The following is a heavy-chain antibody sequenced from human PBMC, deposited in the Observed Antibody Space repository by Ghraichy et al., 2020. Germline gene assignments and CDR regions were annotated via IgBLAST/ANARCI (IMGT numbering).Heavy chain of an antibody. CDR1: GFTFSTYA. J-gene: IGHJ6*02. Sequence: LSLTCAASGFTFSTYAMSWVRQAPGKGLECVSLISGSGGNTYSADSVKGRFTISRDNSKNTLYLQMNSLRAEDTAVYYCAKALQGYCTNGVCLGYYYYGMDVWGQGTTVTVSS. D-gene: IGHD2-8*01. V-gene: IGHV3-23*01. CDR2: ISGSGGNT. CDR3: AKALQGYCTNGVCLGYYYYGMDV.